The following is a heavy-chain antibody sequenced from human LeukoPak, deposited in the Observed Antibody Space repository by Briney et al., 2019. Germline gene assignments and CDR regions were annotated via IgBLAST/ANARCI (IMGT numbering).Heavy chain of an antibody. CDR1: GFIFSNYG. CDR3: ARGIPGDY. V-gene: IGHV3-30*03. CDR2: RSYDGSNE. D-gene: IGHD2-21*01. Sequence: GGSLRLSCSSSGFIFSNYGMNWVRQARGKGLEWVAVRSYDGSNEYCADSVTGRFTISRDNSRNTLYLQMNSLRAEDTAVYYCARGIPGDYWGQGTLVTVSS. J-gene: IGHJ4*02.